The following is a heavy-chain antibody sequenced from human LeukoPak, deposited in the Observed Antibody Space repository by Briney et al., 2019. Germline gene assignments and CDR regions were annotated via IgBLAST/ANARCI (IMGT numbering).Heavy chain of an antibody. Sequence: SETLSLTCTVSGGSISSYYWSWIRQPPGKGLEWIGYIYYSGSTNYNPSLKSRVTISVDTSKNQFSLKLSSVTAADTAVYYCARGLHYQLHVRYYYYMDVWGKGTTVTISS. CDR3: ARGLHYQLHVRYYYYMDV. J-gene: IGHJ6*03. V-gene: IGHV4-59*01. CDR1: GGSISSYY. D-gene: IGHD2-2*01. CDR2: IYYSGST.